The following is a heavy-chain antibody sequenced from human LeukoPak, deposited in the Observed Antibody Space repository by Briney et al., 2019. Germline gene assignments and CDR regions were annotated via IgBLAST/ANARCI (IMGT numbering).Heavy chain of an antibody. Sequence: NTSETLSLTCTVSGGSISGYYWSWIRQPPGKGLEWIGYIYYRGSTNYNPSLKSRVTISVDTSKNQFSLKLSSVTAADTAVYYCARGDSSTWVYWGQGTLVTVSS. CDR3: ARGDSSTWVY. CDR2: IYYRGST. D-gene: IGHD6-6*01. V-gene: IGHV4-59*01. CDR1: GGSISGYY. J-gene: IGHJ4*02.